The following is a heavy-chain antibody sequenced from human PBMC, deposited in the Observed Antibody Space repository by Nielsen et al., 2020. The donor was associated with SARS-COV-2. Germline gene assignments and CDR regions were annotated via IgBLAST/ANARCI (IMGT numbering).Heavy chain of an antibody. D-gene: IGHD1-26*01. Sequence: GGSLRLSCAASGFTVSNNYMSWVRQAPGKGLEWVSFIYAGGSTYYADSVKGRFTISRDNSKNTLYLQMNSLSAEDSAVYFCASGSGIYSYWGQGALVTVSS. V-gene: IGHV3-53*01. J-gene: IGHJ4*02. CDR3: ASGSGIYSY. CDR1: GFTVSNNY. CDR2: IYAGGST.